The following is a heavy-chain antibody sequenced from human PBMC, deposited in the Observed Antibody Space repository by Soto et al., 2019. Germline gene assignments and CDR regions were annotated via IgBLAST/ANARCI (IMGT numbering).Heavy chain of an antibody. D-gene: IGHD3-10*01. CDR3: ATGGMVRGVISWFDS. CDR2: ISGNAANT. Sequence: EVQLVESVGGLVQPGGSLRVSCAASGFTFTSSAMSWVSQAPGKGLEWVSTISGNAANTYYADSVKGRFTISRDNSKNTLYLQMNSLRSEDTAIYYCATGGMVRGVISWFDSWAQGILVTVSS. J-gene: IGHJ5*01. CDR1: GFTFTSSA. V-gene: IGHV3-23*04.